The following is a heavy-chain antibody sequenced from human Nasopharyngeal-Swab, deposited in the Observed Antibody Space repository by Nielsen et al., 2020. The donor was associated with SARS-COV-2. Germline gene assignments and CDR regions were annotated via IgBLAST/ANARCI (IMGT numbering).Heavy chain of an antibody. CDR3: ATIGVPAAMDV. D-gene: IGHD2-2*01. Sequence: SETLSLTCTVSGGSISSGSYYWSWIRQPAGKGLEWIGRIYTSGSTNYNPSLKSRVTISVDTSKNQFSLKLSSVTAADTAAYYCATIGVPAAMDVWGKGTTVTVSS. J-gene: IGHJ6*04. CDR1: GGSISSGSYY. CDR2: IYTSGST. V-gene: IGHV4-61*02.